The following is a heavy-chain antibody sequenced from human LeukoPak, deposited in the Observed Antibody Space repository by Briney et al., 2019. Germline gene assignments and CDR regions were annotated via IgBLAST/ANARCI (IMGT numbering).Heavy chain of an antibody. CDR3: ARSNYYDSSGYYH. CDR2: IYHSGST. CDR1: GGSISSGGYS. V-gene: IGHV4-30-2*01. J-gene: IGHJ5*02. D-gene: IGHD3-22*01. Sequence: SETLSLTCAVSGGSISSGGYSWSWIRQPPGKGLEWIGYIYHSGSTYYNPSLKSRVTISVDRSKNQFSLKLSSVTAADTAVYYCARSNYYDSSGYYHWGQGTLVTVSS.